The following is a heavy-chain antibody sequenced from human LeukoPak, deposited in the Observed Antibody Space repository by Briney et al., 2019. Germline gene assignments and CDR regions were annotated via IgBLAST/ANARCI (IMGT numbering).Heavy chain of an antibody. CDR1: WLNDGCNP. D-gene: IGHD3-22*01. V-gene: IGHV3-66*01. J-gene: IGHJ4*02. Sequence: GGSLRLFCADHWLNDGCNPMSWVRQAPGKGLEGVSIIYSGGSTSYADSVKGRFTISRDNSKNTLYLQMNSLTTESMAGDYCARAVGYFPISGYSFCWGQGTLVTVSS. CDR3: ARAVGYFPISGYSFC. CDR2: IYSGGST.